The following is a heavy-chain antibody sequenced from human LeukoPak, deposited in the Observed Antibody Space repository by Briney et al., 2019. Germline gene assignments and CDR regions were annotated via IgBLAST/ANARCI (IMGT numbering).Heavy chain of an antibody. J-gene: IGHJ4*02. CDR1: GYTFSTFW. CDR2: IYPGDSDT. Sequence: GESLKISFKGAGYTFSTFWIGWVPQMPGKGLEWMVIIYPGDSDTRYSPSFQGQVTISADKSVNTAYLQWGSLKASHNAMYYCARGGIYDVSSGSLQSRADFDYWGQGTLVTVSS. V-gene: IGHV5-51*01. D-gene: IGHD3-22*01. CDR3: ARGGIYDVSSGSLQSRADFDY.